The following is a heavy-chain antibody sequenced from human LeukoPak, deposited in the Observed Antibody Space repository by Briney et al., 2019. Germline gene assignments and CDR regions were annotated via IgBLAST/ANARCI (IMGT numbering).Heavy chain of an antibody. J-gene: IGHJ4*02. Sequence: GESLKISCKASGYRFTNYWIGWVRQMPGKGLEWTGIIHPGDSGTRYSPSFQDQVTMSVDESITTAYLQWSSLRASDSAIYYCARGDTYRYGSSDYWGQGTLVTVSS. CDR1: GYRFTNYW. D-gene: IGHD5-18*01. V-gene: IGHV5-51*01. CDR2: IHPGDSGT. CDR3: ARGDTYRYGSSDY.